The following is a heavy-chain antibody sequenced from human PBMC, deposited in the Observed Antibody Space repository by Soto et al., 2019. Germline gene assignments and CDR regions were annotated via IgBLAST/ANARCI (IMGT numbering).Heavy chain of an antibody. CDR2: IKSKTDGGTT. V-gene: IGHV3-15*07. CDR3: TTPLPVDTAMVHQVGRTGFDY. D-gene: IGHD5-18*01. Sequence: GGSLRLSCAASGFTFSNAWMNWVRQAPGKGLEWVGRIKSKTDGGTTDYAAPVKGRFTISRDDSKNTLYLQMNSLKTEDTAVYYCTTPLPVDTAMVHQVGRTGFDYWVQGTLVTVSS. J-gene: IGHJ4*02. CDR1: GFTFSNAW.